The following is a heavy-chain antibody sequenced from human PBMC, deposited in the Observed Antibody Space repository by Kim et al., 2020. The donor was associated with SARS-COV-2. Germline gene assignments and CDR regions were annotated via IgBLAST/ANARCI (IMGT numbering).Heavy chain of an antibody. Sequence: ETLSLTCAVYGGALSDYSWSWIRQSPGMGLEWIGEVSHGEGASYNPSLKSRLTISQYTSKKQVSLRLNSVTAADTAVYYCARGVSLGRGVISTHSSHY. CDR1: GGALSDYS. CDR3: ARGVSLGRGVISTHSSHY. V-gene: IGHV4-34*01. CDR2: VSHGEGA. J-gene: IGHJ6*03. D-gene: IGHD3-10*01.